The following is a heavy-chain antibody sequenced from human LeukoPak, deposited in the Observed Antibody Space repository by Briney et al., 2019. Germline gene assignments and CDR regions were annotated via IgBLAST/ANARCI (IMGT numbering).Heavy chain of an antibody. V-gene: IGHV3-13*01. J-gene: IGHJ4*02. CDR2: IGTAGDT. CDR3: ARGRGKGTRYFDWLSASYSYYFDY. CDR1: GFTFSSYD. D-gene: IGHD3-9*01. Sequence: GGSLRLSCAASGFTFSSYDMHWVRQATGKGLEWVSAIGTAGDTYYPGSVKGRFTISRENAKNSLYLQMNSLRAGDTAVYYCARGRGKGTRYFDWLSASYSYYFDYWGQGTLVTVSS.